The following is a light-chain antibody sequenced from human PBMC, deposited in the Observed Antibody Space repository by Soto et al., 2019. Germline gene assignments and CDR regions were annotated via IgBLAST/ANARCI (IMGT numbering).Light chain of an antibody. V-gene: IGKV3-20*01. Sequence: EIVLTQSPGTLSLSPGERATLSCRASQSVSSTYLAWYQQKPGQAPRLLIYAASTRATGIPDRFSGSGSGTAFTLTITRLEPEDIAVYYCQYYGTSVFIFGGGTKVDIK. CDR1: QSVSSTY. J-gene: IGKJ4*01. CDR2: AAS. CDR3: QYYGTSVFI.